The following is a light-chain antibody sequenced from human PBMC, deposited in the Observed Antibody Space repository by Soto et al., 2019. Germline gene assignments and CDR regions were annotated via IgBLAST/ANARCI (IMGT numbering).Light chain of an antibody. CDR2: DES. CDR1: QSVSNF. V-gene: IGKV3-11*01. CDR3: QEYNTYSWA. Sequence: EIVLTHSPATLSLSPGERSTLSCRASQSVSNFLAWYQQIPGQAPSILIYDESNRATGIPDRLSGSGSGTDLNLTISRLQPDDFATYHCQEYNTYSWAFGQGTKVDIK. J-gene: IGKJ1*01.